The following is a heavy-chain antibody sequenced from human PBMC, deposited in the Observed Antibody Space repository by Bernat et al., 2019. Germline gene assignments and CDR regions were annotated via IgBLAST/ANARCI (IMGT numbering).Heavy chain of an antibody. CDR2: IGGRGGST. D-gene: IGHD3-10*01. J-gene: IGHJ6*03. Sequence: EEQLLESGGGLVQPGGSWGLSGAASGFTLGTMALTWVGQAPGKGRGWGSGIGGRGGSTYYTDSVKGRFTISRDNSKNTLYLQLNSLRAEDTAVYYCAKGLGGNGDFYYYMDVWGKGTTVTVSS. V-gene: IGHV3-23*01. CDR3: AKGLGGNGDFYYYMDV. CDR1: GFTLGTMA.